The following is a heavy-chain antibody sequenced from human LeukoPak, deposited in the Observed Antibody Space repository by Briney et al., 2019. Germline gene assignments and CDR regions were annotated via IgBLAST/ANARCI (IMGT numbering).Heavy chain of an antibody. CDR2: ISGSGGST. Sequence: PPGGSLRLSCAASGFTFSSYAMSWVRQAPGKGLEWVSAISGSGGSTYFADSVKGRFTISRDNSKNTLYLQMNSLRAEDTAVYYCAKAKYYYDPPPPFDYWGQGTLVTVSS. CDR1: GFTFSSYA. CDR3: AKAKYYYDPPPPFDY. J-gene: IGHJ4*02. V-gene: IGHV3-23*01. D-gene: IGHD3-22*01.